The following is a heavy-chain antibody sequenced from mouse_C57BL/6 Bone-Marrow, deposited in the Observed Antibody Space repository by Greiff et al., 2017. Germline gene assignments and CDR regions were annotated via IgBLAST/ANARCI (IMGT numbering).Heavy chain of an antibody. Sequence: VQLQQSGAELARPGASVKLSCKASGYTFTSYGISWVKQRTGQGLEWIGEIYPRSGNTYYNEKFKGKATLTADKSSSTAYMELRSLTSEDSAVYFCAKVFITTYWGQGTLVTVSA. CDR2: IYPRSGNT. J-gene: IGHJ3*01. CDR1: GYTFTSYG. D-gene: IGHD1-1*01. V-gene: IGHV1-81*01. CDR3: AKVFITTY.